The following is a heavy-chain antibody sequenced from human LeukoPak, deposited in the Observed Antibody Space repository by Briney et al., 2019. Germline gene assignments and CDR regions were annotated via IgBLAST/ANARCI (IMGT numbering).Heavy chain of an antibody. CDR3: ARDSLITMVRGVTQDI. V-gene: IGHV3-30-3*01. D-gene: IGHD3-10*01. J-gene: IGHJ3*02. Sequence: GGSLRLSCTASGFIFTNYAMHWVRQAPGKGPEWLAVKLYDGGKEYYADSVKGRFTISRDNAKNSLYLQMNSLRAEDTAVYYCARDSLITMVRGVTQDIWGQGTMVTVSS. CDR1: GFIFTNYA. CDR2: KLYDGGKE.